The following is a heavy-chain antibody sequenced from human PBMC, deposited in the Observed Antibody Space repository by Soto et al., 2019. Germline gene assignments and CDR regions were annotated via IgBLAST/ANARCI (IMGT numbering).Heavy chain of an antibody. J-gene: IGHJ4*02. Sequence: QLQLQESGSGLVKPSQTLSLTCAVSGGSISSGGYSWSWIRQPPGKVLEWIGYIYHSGSTYYNPSLESRVTISVDRSKNQFSLKLRSVTAADTAVYYCASAGGLGAVAADYWGQGTLVTVSS. D-gene: IGHD6-19*01. CDR2: IYHSGST. CDR3: ASAGGLGAVAADY. V-gene: IGHV4-30-2*01. CDR1: GGSISSGGYS.